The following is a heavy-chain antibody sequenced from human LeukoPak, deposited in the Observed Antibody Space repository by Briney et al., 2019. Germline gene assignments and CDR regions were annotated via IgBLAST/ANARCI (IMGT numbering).Heavy chain of an antibody. J-gene: IGHJ4*02. CDR2: IIPIFGTA. Sequence: SVKVSSKASGGTFSSYAISWVRQAPGQGLEWMGGIIPIFGTANYAQKFQGRVTITTDESTSTAYMELSSLRSEDTAVYYCARGGALEYYDSSGYRFDYWGQGTLVTVSS. CDR1: GGTFSSYA. D-gene: IGHD3-22*01. CDR3: ARGGALEYYDSSGYRFDY. V-gene: IGHV1-69*05.